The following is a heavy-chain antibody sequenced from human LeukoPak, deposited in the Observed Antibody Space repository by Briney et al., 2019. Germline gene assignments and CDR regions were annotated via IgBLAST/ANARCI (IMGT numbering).Heavy chain of an antibody. CDR2: IIPIFCTA. V-gene: IGHV1-69*06. D-gene: IGHD3-16*02. CDR1: GGTLSNYS. J-gene: IGHJ6*04. Sequence: SVTVSYKASGGTLSNYSISWVRQAPGHGLEWMGGIIPIFCTAHYPQTFQDRVTITADKYTNTAYMELSSLRSEDTAVYYCARGNDYVWGSYRYTIQVAAPYYYYYGMDVWGKGTTVTVSS. CDR3: ARGNDYVWGSYRYTIQVAAPYYYYYGMDV.